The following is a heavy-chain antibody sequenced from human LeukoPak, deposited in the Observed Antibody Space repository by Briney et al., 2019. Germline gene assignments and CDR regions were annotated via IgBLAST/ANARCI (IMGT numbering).Heavy chain of an antibody. CDR3: ARSPAGYYYYYYMDV. CDR2: IKQDGSEK. CDR1: GFTFSSYW. D-gene: IGHD1-14*01. V-gene: IGHV3-7*01. Sequence: GGSLRLSCAASGFTFSSYWMSWVRQAPGKGLEWVANIKQDGSEKYYVDSVKGRFTISRDNAKNSLYLQMNSLRAEDTAVYYCARSPAGYYYYYYMDVWGKGTTVTISS. J-gene: IGHJ6*03.